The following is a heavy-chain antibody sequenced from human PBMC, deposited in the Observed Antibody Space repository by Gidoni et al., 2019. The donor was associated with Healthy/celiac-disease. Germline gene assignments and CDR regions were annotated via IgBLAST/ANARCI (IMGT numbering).Heavy chain of an antibody. V-gene: IGHV3-30*18. CDR1: GFTFSSYG. CDR3: AKAYYDILTGYYGPGYYYGMDV. CDR2: ISYDGSNQ. D-gene: IGHD3-9*01. J-gene: IGHJ6*02. Sequence: QVQLVESGGGVVKPGRSLRLSCAASGFTFSSYGMHWVPQAPGKGLEWLAVISYDGSNQYYADSVKCRFTISRDNSKNTLYLQMNSLRAEDTAVYYCAKAYYDILTGYYGPGYYYGMDVWGQGTTVTVSS.